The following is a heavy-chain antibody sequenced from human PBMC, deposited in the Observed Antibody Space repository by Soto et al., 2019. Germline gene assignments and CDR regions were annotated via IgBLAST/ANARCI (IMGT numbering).Heavy chain of an antibody. V-gene: IGHV3-30-3*01. CDR2: ISYDGSNK. J-gene: IGHJ6*02. CDR3: ARNASGPQTFYTSPMDV. D-gene: IGHD3-10*01. CDR1: GFTFSSYA. Sequence: GGSLRLSCAASGFTFSSYAMHWVRQAPGKGLEWVAVISYDGSNKYYADSVKGRFTISRDNFNKRVYLEMSSLTAADTAMYFCARNASGPQTFYTSPMDVWGRGTTVTVSS.